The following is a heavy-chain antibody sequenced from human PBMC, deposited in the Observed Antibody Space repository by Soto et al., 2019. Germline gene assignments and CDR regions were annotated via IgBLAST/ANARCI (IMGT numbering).Heavy chain of an antibody. Sequence: PGGSLRLSCAASGFTFSDYYMSWIRQAPGKGLEWVSYISSSSSYTNYADSVKGRFTISRDNAKNSLYLQMNSLRAEDTAVYYCARDTVVVPAAIRSPYYYYGMDVWGQGTTVTVSS. CDR2: ISSSSSYT. V-gene: IGHV3-11*06. CDR3: ARDTVVVPAAIRSPYYYYGMDV. J-gene: IGHJ6*02. D-gene: IGHD2-2*02. CDR1: GFTFSDYY.